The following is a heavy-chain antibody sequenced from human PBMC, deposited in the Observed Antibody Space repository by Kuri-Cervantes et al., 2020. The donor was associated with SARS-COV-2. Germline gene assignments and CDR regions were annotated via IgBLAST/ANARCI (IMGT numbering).Heavy chain of an antibody. J-gene: IGHJ5*02. CDR1: GGSFSGYY. CDR3: ARANTMVQGTNWFDP. V-gene: IGHV4-59*10. CDR2: IYTSGST. D-gene: IGHD3-10*01. Sequence: GSLRLSCAVYGGSFSGYYWSWIRQPAGKGLEWIGRIYTSGSTNYNPSLKSRVTMSVDTPKNQFSLKLSSVTAADTAVYYCARANTMVQGTNWFDPWGQGTLVTVSS.